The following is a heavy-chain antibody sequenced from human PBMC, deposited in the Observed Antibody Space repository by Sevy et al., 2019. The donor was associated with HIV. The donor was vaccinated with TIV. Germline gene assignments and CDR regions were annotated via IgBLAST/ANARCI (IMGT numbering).Heavy chain of an antibody. V-gene: IGHV4-59*01. J-gene: IGHJ4*02. CDR3: ARGDGYNCDY. Sequence: SETLSLTCTVSGGCISSYYWSWIRQPPGKGLEWIGYIYYSGSTNYNPSLKSRVTISVDTSKNQFSLKLSSVTAADTAVYYCARGDGYNCDYWGQGTLVTVSS. CDR2: IYYSGST. D-gene: IGHD5-12*01. CDR1: GGCISSYY.